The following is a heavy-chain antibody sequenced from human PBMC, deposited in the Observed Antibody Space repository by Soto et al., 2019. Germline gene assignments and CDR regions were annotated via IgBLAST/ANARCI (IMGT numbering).Heavy chain of an antibody. CDR1: GFTFGSYW. V-gene: IGHV3-74*01. CDR3: ARGRPYGMDV. J-gene: IGHJ6*02. Sequence: VGSLRLSCAASGFTFGSYWMNWVRQAPGEGLVWVSRIDSDGSSTTYADSVKGRFTTSRDNAKNTLYLQMSSLRVEDTAVYYCARGRPYGMDVWGQGTTVTVSS. CDR2: IDSDGSST.